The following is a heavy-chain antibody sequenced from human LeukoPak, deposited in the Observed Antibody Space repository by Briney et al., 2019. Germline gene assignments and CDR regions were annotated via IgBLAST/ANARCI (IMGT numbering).Heavy chain of an antibody. CDR2: IIPILGIA. J-gene: IGHJ4*02. CDR1: GGTFSSYA. V-gene: IGHV1-69*04. Sequence: SVKVSCKASGGTFSSYAISWVRQAPGQGLEWMGRIIPILGIANYAQKFQGRVTITADKSTSTAYMELSSLRSEETAVYYCARPLGGYYDSSGYYCAWGQGTLVTVSS. D-gene: IGHD3-22*01. CDR3: ARPLGGYYDSSGYYCA.